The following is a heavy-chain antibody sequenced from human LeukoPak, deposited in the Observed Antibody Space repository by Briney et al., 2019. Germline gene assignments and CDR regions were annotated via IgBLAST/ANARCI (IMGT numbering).Heavy chain of an antibody. D-gene: IGHD6-6*01. CDR1: GYRFTSYW. V-gene: IGHV5-51*01. CDR2: IYPSDSDT. J-gene: IGHJ4*02. Sequence: GESLKISLKGSGYRFTSYWIGWVRQMPGKGLEWRGIIYPSDSDTRYSPSFQGQVTISADKSISTAYLQWSSLKASDTAMYYCARPTTSSTVYWGQGTLVTVSS. CDR3: ARPTTSSTVY.